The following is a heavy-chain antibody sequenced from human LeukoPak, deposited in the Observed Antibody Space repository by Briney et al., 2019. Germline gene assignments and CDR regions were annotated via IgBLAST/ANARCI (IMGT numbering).Heavy chain of an antibody. V-gene: IGHV3-74*01. CDR1: GFMFSSYW. Sequence: PGGSLRLSCAASGFMFSSYWMHWVRQAPGKGLVWVSRVNADGVSSDYADSVKGRFTISRDNAKNTLYLQMNSLRAEDTAVYYCARRNYGGPPFDYWGQGALVTVSS. D-gene: IGHD3-16*01. J-gene: IGHJ4*02. CDR2: VNADGVSS. CDR3: ARRNYGGPPFDY.